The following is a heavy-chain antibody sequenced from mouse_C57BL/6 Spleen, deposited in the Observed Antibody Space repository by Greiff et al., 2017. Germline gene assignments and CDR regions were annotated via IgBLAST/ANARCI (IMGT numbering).Heavy chain of an antibody. CDR1: GYAFSSYW. CDR3: ARSKNYYGSSYVGWYFDV. V-gene: IGHV1-80*01. Sequence: VQLQQSGAELVKPGASVKISCKASGYAFSSYWMNWVKQRPGKGLEWIGQIYPGDGDTNYNGKFKGKATLTAAKSSSTAYMQLSSLTSEDSAVYFCARSKNYYGSSYVGWYFDVWGTGTTVTVSS. J-gene: IGHJ1*03. D-gene: IGHD1-1*01. CDR2: IYPGDGDT.